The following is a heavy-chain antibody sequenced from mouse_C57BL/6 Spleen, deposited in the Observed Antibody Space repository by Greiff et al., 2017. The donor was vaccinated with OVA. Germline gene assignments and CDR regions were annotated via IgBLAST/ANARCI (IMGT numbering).Heavy chain of an antibody. CDR3: ASHAEAMDY. J-gene: IGHJ4*01. CDR2: ISNGGGST. Sequence: KLVESGGGLVQPGGSLKLSCAASGFTFSDYYMYWVRQTPEKRLEWVAYISNGGGSTYYPDTVKGRFTISRDNAKNTLYLQMSRLKSEDTAMYYCASHAEAMDYWGQGTSVTVSS. V-gene: IGHV5-12*01. D-gene: IGHD6-1*01. CDR1: GFTFSDYY.